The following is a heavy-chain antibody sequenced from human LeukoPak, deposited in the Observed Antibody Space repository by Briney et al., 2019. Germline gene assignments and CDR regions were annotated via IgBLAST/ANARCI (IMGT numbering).Heavy chain of an antibody. V-gene: IGHV3-30*04. J-gene: IGHJ6*02. Sequence: GRSLRLSCAASGFTFSSYAMHWVRQAPGKGLEWVAVISYDGSNKYYADSVKGRFTISRDNSKNTLYLQMNSLRAEDTAVYYCAGDLTPQSWYSLNYYYYYGMDVWGQGTTVTVSS. CDR1: GFTFSSYA. D-gene: IGHD2-15*01. CDR2: ISYDGSNK. CDR3: AGDLTPQSWYSLNYYYYYGMDV.